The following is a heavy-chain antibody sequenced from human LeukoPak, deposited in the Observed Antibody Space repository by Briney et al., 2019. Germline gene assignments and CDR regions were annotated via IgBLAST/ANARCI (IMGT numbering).Heavy chain of an antibody. V-gene: IGHV4-59*01. CDR2: IYYSGST. D-gene: IGHD6-13*01. CDR1: GFTFDDYG. J-gene: IGHJ4*02. CDR3: ARGYSSSWYQGHYYFDY. Sequence: KPGGSLRLSCAASGFTFDDYGMSWVRQDPGKGLEWIGYIYYSGSTNYNPSLKSRVTIPVDTSKNQFSLKLSSVTAADTAVYYCARGYSSSWYQGHYYFDYWGQGTLVTVSS.